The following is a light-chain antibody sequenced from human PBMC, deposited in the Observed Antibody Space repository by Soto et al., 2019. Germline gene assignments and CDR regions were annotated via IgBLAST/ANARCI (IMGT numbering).Light chain of an antibody. CDR3: CAFASSSTIYV. CDR1: ASDVGSSNL. V-gene: IGLV2-23*01. Sequence: QSALTQPASVSGSPGQSITISCTGTASDVGSSNLVSWYQQYPGKDPKLIIYEGRRRPSGVSGRFSGSKSGNTAYLTISGLQTDDEADYDCCAFASSSTIYVFGTGTKLTVL. J-gene: IGLJ1*01. CDR2: EGR.